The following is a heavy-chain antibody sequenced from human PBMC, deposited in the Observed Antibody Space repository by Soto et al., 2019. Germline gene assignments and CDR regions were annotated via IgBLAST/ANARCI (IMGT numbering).Heavy chain of an antibody. CDR1: GFTFSRYW. J-gene: IGHJ5*02. D-gene: IGHD3-9*01. Sequence: EVQLVESGGGLVQPGGSLRLSCAASGFTFSRYWMSWVRQAPGKGLEWVANIKEDGSEKYYVDSVKGRFTIARDNAKNALYRQLGSLRGEDTAVYYCATERGYDRFDRWGQGTLVTVS. CDR2: IKEDGSEK. V-gene: IGHV3-7*01. CDR3: ATERGYDRFDR.